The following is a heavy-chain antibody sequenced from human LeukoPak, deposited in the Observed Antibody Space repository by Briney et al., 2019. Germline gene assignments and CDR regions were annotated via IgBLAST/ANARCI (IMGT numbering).Heavy chain of an antibody. J-gene: IGHJ2*01. CDR1: GFTARSNY. D-gene: IGHD2-2*01. Sequence: GGSLRLSCAASGFTARSNYMSCVRQAPVKGLEWVPVIYSGGSTYYADSVKGRFTISRDNSKNTLYLQMNSLRTEDTAVYYCARPSLSWYFDLWGRGTLVTVSS. CDR2: IYSGGST. V-gene: IGHV3-66*02. CDR3: ARPSLSWYFDL.